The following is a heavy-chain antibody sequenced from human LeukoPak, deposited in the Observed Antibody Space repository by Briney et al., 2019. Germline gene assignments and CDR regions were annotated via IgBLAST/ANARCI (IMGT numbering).Heavy chain of an antibody. CDR2: IFYSGNT. V-gene: IGHV4-59*12. D-gene: IGHD3-22*01. Sequence: SETLSLTCTVSGGSISSYYWNWIRQPPGKGLEWIGYIFYSGNTRYNPSLRSRVSISVDTSKNQFSLKLSSVTAADTAVYYCARLLFIETTMIVVGFDYWGQGTLVTVSS. J-gene: IGHJ4*02. CDR1: GGSISSYY. CDR3: ARLLFIETTMIVVGFDY.